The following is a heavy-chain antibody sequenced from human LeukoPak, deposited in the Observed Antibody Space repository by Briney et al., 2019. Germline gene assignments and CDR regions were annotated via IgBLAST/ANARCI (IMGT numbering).Heavy chain of an antibody. CDR3: ARWAYDFWSGYYTYWFDP. Sequence: ASVKVSCKASGYTFTSYDINWVRQATGQGLEWMGWMNPNGGNTGYAQKFQGRVTMTRNTSISTAYMELSSLRSEDTAVYYCARWAYDFWSGYYTYWFDPWGQGTLVTVSS. J-gene: IGHJ5*02. V-gene: IGHV1-8*01. CDR2: MNPNGGNT. CDR1: GYTFTSYD. D-gene: IGHD3-3*01.